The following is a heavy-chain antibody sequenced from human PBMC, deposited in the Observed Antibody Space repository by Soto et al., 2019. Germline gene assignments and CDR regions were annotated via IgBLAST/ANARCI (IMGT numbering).Heavy chain of an antibody. J-gene: IGHJ6*02. D-gene: IGHD3-10*01. Sequence: LRLSCAASGFTFISYAMSWVRQSPGKGLECVSAISGSGGSTYYADSVKGRFTISRDNSKNTLYLQMNSLRAEDTAVYYCAKDWFRITYYYYGMDVWGQGTTVTVSS. V-gene: IGHV3-23*01. CDR1: GFTFISYA. CDR2: ISGSGGST. CDR3: AKDWFRITYYYYGMDV.